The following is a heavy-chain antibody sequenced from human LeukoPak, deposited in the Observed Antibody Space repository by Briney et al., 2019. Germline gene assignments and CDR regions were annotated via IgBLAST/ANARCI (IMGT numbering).Heavy chain of an antibody. J-gene: IGHJ4*02. CDR2: INPNSGDT. V-gene: IGHV1-2*02. Sequence: ASVKVSCRASGYTFTGYYMHWVRQAPGQGLGWMGWINPNSGDTDYAQKFQGRVNMTRGTSLSATYMEERRLRSGGTAVDYCARGEGYSSSPDYWGQGTLVPVSS. CDR1: GYTFTGYY. CDR3: ARGEGYSSSPDY. D-gene: IGHD6-13*01.